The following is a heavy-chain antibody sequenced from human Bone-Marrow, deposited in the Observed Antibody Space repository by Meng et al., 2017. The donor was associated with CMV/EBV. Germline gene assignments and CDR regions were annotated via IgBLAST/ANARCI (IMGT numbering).Heavy chain of an antibody. CDR1: GFTVSDYY. V-gene: IGHV3-11*01. D-gene: IGHD2-2*01. Sequence: GESLKISCAASGFTVSDYYMSWIRQAPEKGLEWVSYISSSGSTIYYADSVKGRFTISRDNAKNSLYLQMNSLRAEDTAVYYCARDLRELYCSSTSCAGMDVWGQGTTVTVSS. J-gene: IGHJ6*02. CDR3: ARDLRELYCSSTSCAGMDV. CDR2: ISSSGSTI.